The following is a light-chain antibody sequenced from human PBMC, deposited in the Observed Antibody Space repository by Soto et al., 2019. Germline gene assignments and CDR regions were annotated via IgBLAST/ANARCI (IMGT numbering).Light chain of an antibody. J-gene: IGKJ2*01. Sequence: EIVMTQSPTTLPVSPGERATLSCRASQSVSRKLAWYQQKPGQPPRLLIFDASARASGVPARFSGSGSGTEFILTISGLQSEDFAVYYCQQYNDWPPYTFGQGTKLEMK. CDR3: QQYNDWPPYT. V-gene: IGKV3-15*01. CDR1: QSVSRK. CDR2: DAS.